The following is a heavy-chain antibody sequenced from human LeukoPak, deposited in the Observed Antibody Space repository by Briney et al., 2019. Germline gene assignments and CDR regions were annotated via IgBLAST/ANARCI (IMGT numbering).Heavy chain of an antibody. Sequence: SETLSLTCTVSGGSISSSSYYWGWIRQPPGKGLEWIGSIYYSGSTYYNPSLKSRVTISVDTSKNQFSLKLSSVTAADTAVYYCARGRIVGATFFDYWGQGTLVTVSS. CDR1: GGSISSSSYY. J-gene: IGHJ4*02. V-gene: IGHV4-39*01. CDR3: ARGRIVGATFFDY. CDR2: IYYSGST. D-gene: IGHD1-26*01.